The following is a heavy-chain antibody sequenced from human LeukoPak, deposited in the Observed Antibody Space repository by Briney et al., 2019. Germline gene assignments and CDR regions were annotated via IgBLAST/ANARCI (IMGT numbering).Heavy chain of an antibody. Sequence: GGSLRLSCAASGFTFSSYAMSWVRQAPGKGLEWVSAISGSGGSAYYADSVKGRFTISRDNSKNTLYLQMNSLRAEDTAVYYCARSYSGSYDFDYWGQGTLVTVSS. V-gene: IGHV3-23*01. J-gene: IGHJ4*02. CDR1: GFTFSSYA. D-gene: IGHD1-26*01. CDR3: ARSYSGSYDFDY. CDR2: ISGSGGSA.